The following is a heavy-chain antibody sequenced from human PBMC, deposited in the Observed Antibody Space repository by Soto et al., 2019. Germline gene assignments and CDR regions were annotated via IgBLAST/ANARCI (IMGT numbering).Heavy chain of an antibody. V-gene: IGHV3-30-3*01. D-gene: IGHD6-19*01. CDR1: GLTFSSYA. CDR3: ARAARAVASHYFAY. J-gene: IGHJ4*02. CDR2: ISYDGSNK. Sequence: QVQLVESGGGVVQPGRSLRLSCAASGLTFSSYAMHWVRQAPGKGLEWVAVISYDGSNKYYADSVKGRFTISRDNSKNSLYLQMNSLRAEDTAVYYCARAARAVASHYFAYWGQGTLVTVSS.